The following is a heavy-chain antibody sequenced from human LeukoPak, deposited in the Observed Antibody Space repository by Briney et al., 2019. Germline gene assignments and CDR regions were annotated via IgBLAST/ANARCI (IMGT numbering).Heavy chain of an antibody. CDR3: ALVSGSDLTFDY. V-gene: IGHV4-30-4*01. Sequence: SETLSLTCTVSGGSTSSGDYYWSWIRQPPGKGLEWIGYIYYSGSTFLNPSLKSRITLSVDTAKNQFSLKLRSVTASDTAVYYCALVSGSDLTFDYRGQGTLVTVSS. CDR2: IYYSGST. CDR1: GGSTSSGDYY. J-gene: IGHJ4*02. D-gene: IGHD5-12*01.